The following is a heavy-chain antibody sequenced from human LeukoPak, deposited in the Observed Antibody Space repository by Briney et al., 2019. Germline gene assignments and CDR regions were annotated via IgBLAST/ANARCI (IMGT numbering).Heavy chain of an antibody. J-gene: IGHJ6*03. Sequence: GGSLRLSCAASGFTFSSYSMNWVRQAPGKGLEWVSSISSSSYIYYADSLKGRFTISRDNAKNSLFLQMNSLRAEDTAVYYCARDLRSYSSGWYDYYYNYMDVWGKGTTVTVSS. D-gene: IGHD6-19*01. CDR2: ISSSSYI. V-gene: IGHV3-21*01. CDR1: GFTFSSYS. CDR3: ARDLRSYSSGWYDYYYNYMDV.